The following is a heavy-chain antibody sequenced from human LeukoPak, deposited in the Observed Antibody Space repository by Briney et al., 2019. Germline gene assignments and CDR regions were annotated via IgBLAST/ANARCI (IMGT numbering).Heavy chain of an antibody. Sequence: PSETLSLTCAASGGSFSGKYWTWIRQPPGKGLEWIGEITYSGSIYYNPSLKSRVTISVDTSKNQFSLKLNSVTAADTAVYYCARDLMTWGQGTLATVSS. CDR1: GGSFSGKY. CDR3: ARDLMT. V-gene: IGHV4-34*01. CDR2: ITYSGSI. J-gene: IGHJ4*02.